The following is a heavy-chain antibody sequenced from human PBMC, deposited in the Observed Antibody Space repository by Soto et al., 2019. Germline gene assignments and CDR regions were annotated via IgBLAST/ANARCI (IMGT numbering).Heavy chain of an antibody. CDR1: GYAFTGYY. D-gene: IGHD6-6*01. Sequence: ASVKVSCKASGYAFTGYYMHWVRQAPGQGLEWMGWINPNSGGTNYAQKFQGRVTMTRDTSISTAYMELCRLRSDDTAVYYCARLGIAARRGRGWGQGTLVTVSS. CDR3: ARLGIAARRGRG. V-gene: IGHV1-2*02. J-gene: IGHJ4*02. CDR2: INPNSGGT.